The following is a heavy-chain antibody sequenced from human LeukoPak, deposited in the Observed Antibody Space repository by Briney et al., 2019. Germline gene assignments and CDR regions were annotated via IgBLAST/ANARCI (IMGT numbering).Heavy chain of an antibody. CDR1: GFSFTNAG. J-gene: IGHJ3*02. D-gene: IGHD6-19*01. CDR3: TREGRDSSGWYGALDI. V-gene: IGHV3-15*01. Sequence: PGGSLRLSCAASGFSFTNAGMTWVRQAPGKGLEWVGRIKNNADGGGTDSPAPVVGRFTISRDDSEDTLYLQMNSLKAEDTGVYYCTREGRDSSGWYGALDIWGQGTMVTVSS. CDR2: IKNNADGGGT.